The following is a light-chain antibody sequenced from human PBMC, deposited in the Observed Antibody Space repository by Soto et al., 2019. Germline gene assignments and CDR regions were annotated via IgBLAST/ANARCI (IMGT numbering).Light chain of an antibody. CDR2: QDS. J-gene: IGLJ2*01. CDR3: QAWDSSTGVV. CDR1: KLGDKY. V-gene: IGLV3-1*01. Sequence: SYELTQPPSVSVSPGQTASITCSGDKLGDKYACWYQQKPGQSPVLVIYQDSKRPSGIPERFSGSNSGNTAPLTISGTQAMDEADYYCQAWDSSTGVVFGGGTQLTVL.